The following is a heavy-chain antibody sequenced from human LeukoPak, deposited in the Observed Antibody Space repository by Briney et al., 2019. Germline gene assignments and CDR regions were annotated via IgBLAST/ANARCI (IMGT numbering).Heavy chain of an antibody. CDR3: AGTQRYCGGDCYSDY. J-gene: IGHJ4*02. D-gene: IGHD2-21*02. CDR1: GFTFSSYE. CDR2: ISSSGSTI. V-gene: IGHV3-48*03. Sequence: GGSLRLSCAASGFTFSSYEMNWVRQAPGKGLERVSYISSSGSTIYYADSVKGRFTISRDNAKNSLYLQMNSLRAEDTAVYYCAGTQRYCGGDCYSDYWGQGTLVTVSS.